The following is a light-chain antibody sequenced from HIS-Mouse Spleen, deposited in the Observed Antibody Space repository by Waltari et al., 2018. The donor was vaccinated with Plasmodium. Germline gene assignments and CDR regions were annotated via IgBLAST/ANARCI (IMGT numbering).Light chain of an antibody. Sequence: QSALTQPRSVSGSPGQSVTISCTGTSSDVGGYNYVSWYQQHPGKAPKLMIYEFSKRPSGVPDRVSGSKSGNTASLTISGRQAEDEADYYCCSDAGSYTYVFGTGTKVTVL. J-gene: IGLJ1*01. CDR2: EFS. CDR3: CSDAGSYTYV. V-gene: IGLV2-11*01. CDR1: SSDVGGYNY.